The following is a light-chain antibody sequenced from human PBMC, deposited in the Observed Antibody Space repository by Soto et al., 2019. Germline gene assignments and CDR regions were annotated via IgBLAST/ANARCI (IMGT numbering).Light chain of an antibody. CDR3: QQYNNWPWT. V-gene: IGKV3-15*01. J-gene: IGKJ1*01. CDR1: QSVSSN. Sequence: EIVMTQSPVTLSVSPGERGTLSCRASQSVSSNLAWYQQKPGQAPRLLIYGASTRATGIPARFSGSRSGTEFTLTISSLQSEDFAVYYCQQYNNWPWTFGQGTKVEIK. CDR2: GAS.